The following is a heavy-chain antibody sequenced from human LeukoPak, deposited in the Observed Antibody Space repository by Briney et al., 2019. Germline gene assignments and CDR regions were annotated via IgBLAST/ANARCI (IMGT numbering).Heavy chain of an antibody. CDR2: ISWNSGSI. Sequence: GGSLRLSCAASGFTFDDYGMHWVRQAPGKGLEWVSVISWNSGSIGYADSVKGRFTISRDNAKNSLYLQMNSLRAEDTALYYCAKDIGCSGGSCYGPYYYYGMDVWGQGTTVTVSS. CDR1: GFTFDDYG. V-gene: IGHV3-9*01. CDR3: AKDIGCSGGSCYGPYYYYGMDV. D-gene: IGHD2-15*01. J-gene: IGHJ6*02.